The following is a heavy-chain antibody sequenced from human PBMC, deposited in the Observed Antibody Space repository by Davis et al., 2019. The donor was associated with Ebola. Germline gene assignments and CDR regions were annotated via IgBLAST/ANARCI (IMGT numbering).Heavy chain of an antibody. Sequence: SLKISCAASGFTFSNYGLHWLRQAPGKRLEWVAGLLYDGSKEFYADSVKGRFTISRDNSNNAVYLQMSSLRVEDTAVYFCAKDLAGYTFRALDIWGRGTLVTVSS. CDR1: GFTFSNYG. CDR2: LLYDGSKE. J-gene: IGHJ4*02. D-gene: IGHD3-16*01. V-gene: IGHV3-30*18. CDR3: AKDLAGYTFRALDI.